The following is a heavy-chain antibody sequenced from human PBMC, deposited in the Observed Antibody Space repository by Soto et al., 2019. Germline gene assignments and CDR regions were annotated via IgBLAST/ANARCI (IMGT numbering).Heavy chain of an antibody. CDR2: IIPIFGTA. J-gene: IGHJ6*02. CDR1: GGTFSSYA. Sequence: SVKVSCKASGGTFSSYAISWVRQAPGQGLEWMGGIIPIFGTANYAQKFQGRVTITADESTSTAYMELSSLRSEDTAVYYCARLPVSVPYYYYGMDAWGQGTTVTVSS. V-gene: IGHV1-69*13. CDR3: ARLPVSVPYYYYGMDA.